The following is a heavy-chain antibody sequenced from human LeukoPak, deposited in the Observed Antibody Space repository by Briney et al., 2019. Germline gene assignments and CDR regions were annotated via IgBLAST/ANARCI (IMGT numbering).Heavy chain of an antibody. Sequence: GESLKISCKVSGYSFTSYCIGWVRQMPGKGLEWMGIIYPGDSGPTYSPSFQGEVTISVDKSINTAYLQWSSLQASDTAMYYCGMSGDRVPLQDDVFDVWGQGTMVTVST. CDR1: GYSFTSYC. J-gene: IGHJ3*01. D-gene: IGHD1-26*01. CDR2: IYPGDSGP. V-gene: IGHV5-51*01. CDR3: GMSGDRVPLQDDVFDV.